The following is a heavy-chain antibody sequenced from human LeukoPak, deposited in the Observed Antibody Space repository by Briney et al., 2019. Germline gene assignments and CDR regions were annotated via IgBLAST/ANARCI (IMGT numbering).Heavy chain of an antibody. CDR2: IIGSGGST. V-gene: IGHV3-23*01. J-gene: IGHJ4*01. D-gene: IGHD1-26*01. CDR3: ARAGIVGAVFDF. CDR1: GFTFSSNA. Sequence: PGGSLRLSCAASGFTFSSNAMSWVRQAPGKGLEWVSAIIGSGGSTYYADSVKGRFTISRDTAKNSLYLQMNSLRAEDTAVYYCARAGIVGAVFDFWGHGTLVTVSS.